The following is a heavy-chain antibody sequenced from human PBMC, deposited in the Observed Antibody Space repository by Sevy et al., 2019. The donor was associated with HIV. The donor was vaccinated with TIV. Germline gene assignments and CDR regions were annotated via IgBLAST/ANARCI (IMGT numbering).Heavy chain of an antibody. Sequence: GGSLRLSCAASGFTFSSYSMNWVRQAPGKGLEWVSSISSSSSYIYYADSVKGRFTISRDNAKNSLYLQMNSLRAEDTAVYYCARGGEYGDRQYFQHWGQGTLVTVSS. J-gene: IGHJ1*01. CDR3: ARGGEYGDRQYFQH. D-gene: IGHD4-17*01. V-gene: IGHV3-21*01. CDR2: ISSSSSYI. CDR1: GFTFSSYS.